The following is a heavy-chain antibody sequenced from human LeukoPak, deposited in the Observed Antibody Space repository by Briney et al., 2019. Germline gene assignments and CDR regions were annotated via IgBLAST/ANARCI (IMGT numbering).Heavy chain of an antibody. CDR2: IYYTGTT. D-gene: IGHD6-13*01. Sequence: PSETLSLTCTVSGGSVSSGGYYWSWIRQPPGKGLEWIGYIYYTGTTSYNPSLKSRVTISADTSKNHFSLKLSSVAAADTAVYYCASHSSSWTPPDVWGQGTTVTVSS. J-gene: IGHJ6*02. V-gene: IGHV4-61*03. CDR1: GGSVSSGGYY. CDR3: ASHSSSWTPPDV.